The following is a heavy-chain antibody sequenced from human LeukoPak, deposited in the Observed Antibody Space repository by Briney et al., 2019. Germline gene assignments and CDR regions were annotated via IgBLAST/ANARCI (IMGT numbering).Heavy chain of an antibody. CDR1: GGSINNYY. CDR3: AREAMDGYNP. V-gene: IGHV4-59*06. J-gene: IGHJ5*02. D-gene: IGHD5-24*01. CDR2: IYCSGST. Sequence: PSETLSLTCTVSGGSINNYYWTWIRQHPGKGLEWIGYIYCSGSTYYNPSLKSRVTISVDTSKNQFSLKLSSVTAADTAVYYCAREAMDGYNPWGQGTLVTVSS.